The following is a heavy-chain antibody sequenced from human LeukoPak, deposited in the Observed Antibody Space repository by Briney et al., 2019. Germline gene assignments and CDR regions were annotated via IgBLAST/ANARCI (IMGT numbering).Heavy chain of an antibody. Sequence: PGGSLRLSCAASGFTFSSYGMHWVRQAPGKGLEWVAFIRYDGSNKYYADSVKGRFTISRDNSKNTLYLQMNSLRAEDTAVYYCAKVLEQWPDHYDAFDIWGQGTMVTVSS. CDR3: AKVLEQWPDHYDAFDI. D-gene: IGHD6-19*01. CDR2: IRYDGSNK. J-gene: IGHJ3*02. CDR1: GFTFSSYG. V-gene: IGHV3-30*02.